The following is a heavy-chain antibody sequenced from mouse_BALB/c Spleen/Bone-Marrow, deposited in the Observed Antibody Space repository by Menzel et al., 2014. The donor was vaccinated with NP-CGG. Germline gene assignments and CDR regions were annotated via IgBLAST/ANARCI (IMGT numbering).Heavy chain of an antibody. CDR3: ARSDGNYDYAMDY. J-gene: IGHJ4*01. D-gene: IGHD2-1*01. CDR2: ISSGSSTI. V-gene: IGHV5-17*02. Sequence: EVKLVESGGGLVQPGGSRKLSCAASGFTFSSFGMYWVRQAPEKGLEWVAYISSGSSTIYYADTVKGRFTISRDNPKNTLFLQMTSLRSEDTAMYYCARSDGNYDYAMDYWGQGTSVTVSS. CDR1: GFTFSSFG.